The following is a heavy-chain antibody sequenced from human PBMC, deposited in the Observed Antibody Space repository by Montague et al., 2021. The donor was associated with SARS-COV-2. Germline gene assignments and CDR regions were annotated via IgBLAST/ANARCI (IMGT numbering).Heavy chain of an antibody. CDR1: GYSISIGDY. Sequence: SETLSLTCTVSGYSISIGDYWCWIRQPPGKGLEWIGRIFRNGNTYYNPSLKSRVTISVDTSKNHFSLSLSSVTVADTAVYFCARKLPSYCATDKCYPYYFDVWGQGALVTVSS. CDR2: IFRNGNT. CDR3: ARKLPSYCATDKCYPYYFDV. V-gene: IGHV4-38-2*02. J-gene: IGHJ4*02. D-gene: IGHD2-8*01.